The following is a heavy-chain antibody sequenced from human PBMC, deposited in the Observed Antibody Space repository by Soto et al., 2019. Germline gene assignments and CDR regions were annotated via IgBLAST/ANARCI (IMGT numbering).Heavy chain of an antibody. CDR2: IYYSGMT. CDR1: GGSISSYY. Sequence: PSETLSLTCTVSGGSISSYYWSWIRQPPGKGLEWIGYIYYSGMTNYNPSLKSRVTISVDTSKNQFSLKLSSVPAADTAVYYCVRYKSNYHYRMDLWGQGTTVPVSS. V-gene: IGHV4-59*01. J-gene: IGHJ6*02. CDR3: VRYKSNYHYRMDL. D-gene: IGHD1-20*01.